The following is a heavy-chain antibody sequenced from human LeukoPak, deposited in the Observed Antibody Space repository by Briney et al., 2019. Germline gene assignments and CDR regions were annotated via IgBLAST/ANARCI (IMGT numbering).Heavy chain of an antibody. CDR3: AIIEVDGTPK. D-gene: IGHD1-1*01. V-gene: IGHV1-8*01. CDR1: GYTFTSYD. CDR2: MNPNSGNT. Sequence: ASVKVSCKASGYTFTSYDINWVRQATGQGLEWMGWMNPNSGNTGYVQKFQGRVTLTTDTSTSTAYMELRSLRSDDTAVYYCAIIEVDGTPKWGQGTLVTVSS. J-gene: IGHJ4*02.